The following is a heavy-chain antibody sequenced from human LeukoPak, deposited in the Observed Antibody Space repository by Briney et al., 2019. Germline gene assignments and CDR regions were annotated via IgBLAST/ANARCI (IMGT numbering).Heavy chain of an antibody. V-gene: IGHV1-2*02. CDR3: ARDGDGLNDTHADY. CDR1: GYTFSGYY. D-gene: IGHD3-9*01. CDR2: INPNSGGT. J-gene: IGHJ4*02. Sequence: ASVKVSCKASGYTFSGYYMHWVRQAPGQGLEWMGWINPNSGGTNYAQKFQGRVTMTRDTSISTAYMELSRLRSDDTAVYYCARDGDGLNDTHADYWGQGTLVTVSS.